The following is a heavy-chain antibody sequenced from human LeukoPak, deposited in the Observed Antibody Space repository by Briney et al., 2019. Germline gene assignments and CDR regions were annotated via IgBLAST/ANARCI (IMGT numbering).Heavy chain of an antibody. CDR1: GFTFSTYW. CDR3: ARDTVGVTDY. Sequence: PGGSLRLSCEVSGFTFSTYWMSWVRQAPGKGLEWVTNIKPDGSEKYYVDSVKGRFTISRDNAKNSLYLQMNSLRAEDTALYYCARDTVGVTDYWGQGTLVTVSS. D-gene: IGHD1-26*01. CDR2: IKPDGSEK. V-gene: IGHV3-7*01. J-gene: IGHJ4*02.